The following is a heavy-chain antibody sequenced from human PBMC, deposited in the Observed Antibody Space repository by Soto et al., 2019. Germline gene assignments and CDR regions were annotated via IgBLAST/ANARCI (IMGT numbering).Heavy chain of an antibody. CDR2: IWYDGSNK. D-gene: IGHD5-18*01. Sequence: QVQLVESGGGVVQPGRSLRLSCAASGFTFSSYGMHWVRQAPGKGLEWVAVIWYDGSNKYYADSVKGRFTISRDNSKNTLYLQMNSLRAEDTAVYYCARDQLWLEFGAFDIWGQGTIVTVSS. J-gene: IGHJ3*02. V-gene: IGHV3-33*01. CDR1: GFTFSSYG. CDR3: ARDQLWLEFGAFDI.